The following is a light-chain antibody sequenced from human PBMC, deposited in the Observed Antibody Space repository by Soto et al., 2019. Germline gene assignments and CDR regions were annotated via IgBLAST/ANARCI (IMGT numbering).Light chain of an antibody. Sequence: EIMXTQSPATLSLSLGERATLSCRASQGVSSYLAWYQQKPGQAPRLLIYDASNRATGIPARFSGSGSGADFTLTISSLEPEDFAVYYCQQCGNWPLTFGGGTKVDI. V-gene: IGKV3-11*01. CDR1: QGVSSY. CDR2: DAS. CDR3: QQCGNWPLT. J-gene: IGKJ4*01.